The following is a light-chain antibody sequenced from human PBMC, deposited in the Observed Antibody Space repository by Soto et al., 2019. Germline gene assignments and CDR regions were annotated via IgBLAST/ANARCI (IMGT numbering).Light chain of an antibody. Sequence: QLVLTQPPSASGTPGQRVTISCSGSTSNIGSHSVNWYQHLPGTAPKLLIKTNNQRPSGVPDRFSGYKSDTSASLVISGLQSEDEADYYCATWDDSLKGVFGTGTKLTVL. J-gene: IGLJ1*01. CDR1: TSNIGSHS. CDR3: ATWDDSLKGV. CDR2: TNN. V-gene: IGLV1-44*01.